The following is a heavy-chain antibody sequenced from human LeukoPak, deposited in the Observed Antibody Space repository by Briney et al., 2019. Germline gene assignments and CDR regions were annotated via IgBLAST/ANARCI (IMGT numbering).Heavy chain of an antibody. CDR3: AREYGSLNDY. Sequence: PGGSLRLSCVASGFTFSSYTMNWVRQAPGKGLEWASSISGTTSYIYYVDSLKGRFTISRDNAKNSLFLQMDGLRAEDTAMYYCAREYGSLNDYWGQGTLVTVSS. V-gene: IGHV3-21*04. CDR2: ISGTTSYI. CDR1: GFTFSSYT. J-gene: IGHJ4*02. D-gene: IGHD3-16*02.